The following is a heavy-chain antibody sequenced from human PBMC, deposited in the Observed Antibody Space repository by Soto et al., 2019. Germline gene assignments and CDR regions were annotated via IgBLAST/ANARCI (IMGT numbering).Heavy chain of an antibody. Sequence: GASVKVSCKASGYTFTRSGISWVRQAPGQGLEWMGWMSTDNGNTSFVQKFQGRVALTWNSSTSTAYMDLSSLRSEDTALYYCARASRKVPGNSYGSFDYWGQGTVVTVSS. CDR3: ARASRKVPGNSYGSFDY. D-gene: IGHD5-18*01. CDR1: GYTFTRSG. CDR2: MSTDNGNT. J-gene: IGHJ4*02. V-gene: IGHV1-8*01.